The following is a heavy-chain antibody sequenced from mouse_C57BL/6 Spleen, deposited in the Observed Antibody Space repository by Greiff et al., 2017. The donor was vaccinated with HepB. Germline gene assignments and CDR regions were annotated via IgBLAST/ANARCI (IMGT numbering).Heavy chain of an antibody. CDR1: GFTFSSYA. D-gene: IGHD1-1*01. J-gene: IGHJ2*01. CDR3: TTYYYGHDY. CDR2: ISSGGDYI. Sequence: EVQLQQSGEGLVKPGGSLKLSCAASGFTFSSYAMSWVRQTPEKRLEWVAYISSGGDYIYYADTVKGRFTISRDNARNTLYLQMSSLKSEDTAMYYCTTYYYGHDYWGQGTTLTVSS. V-gene: IGHV5-9-1*02.